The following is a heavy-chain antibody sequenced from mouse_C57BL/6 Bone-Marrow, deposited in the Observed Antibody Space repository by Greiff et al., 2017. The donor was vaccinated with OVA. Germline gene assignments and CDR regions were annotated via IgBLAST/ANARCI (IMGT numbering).Heavy chain of an antibody. V-gene: IGHV1-82*01. CDR1: GYAFSSSW. Sequence: QVQLKQSGPELVKPGASVKISCKASGYAFSSSWMNWVKQRPGKGLEWIGRIYPGDGDTNYNGKFKGKATLTADKSSSTAYMQLSSLISEDSAVYFCARGSPSFAYWGQGTLVTVSA. CDR3: ARGSPSFAY. J-gene: IGHJ3*01. CDR2: IYPGDGDT.